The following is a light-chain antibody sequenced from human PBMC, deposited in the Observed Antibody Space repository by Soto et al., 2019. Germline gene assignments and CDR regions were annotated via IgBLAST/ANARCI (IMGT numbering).Light chain of an antibody. CDR3: SLYTSSTPSWV. Sequence: QSALTQPPSVSGSPGQSVTISCTGTSSDVGSYNRVSWYQQPPGTAPKLMIYEVSNRPSGVPDRFSGSKSGNTASLTISGLQAEDEADYYCSLYTSSTPSWVFGGGTQLTVL. V-gene: IGLV2-18*01. J-gene: IGLJ3*02. CDR2: EVS. CDR1: SSDVGSYNR.